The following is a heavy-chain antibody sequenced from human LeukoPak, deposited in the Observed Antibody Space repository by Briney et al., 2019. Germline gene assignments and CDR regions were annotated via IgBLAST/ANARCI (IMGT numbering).Heavy chain of an antibody. D-gene: IGHD2-2*01. CDR3: ATGVYCSSTSSSCL. J-gene: IGHJ4*02. V-gene: IGHV4-59*06. CDR1: GGSITSYY. CDR2: IYYSGNT. Sequence: SETLSLTCTVSGGSITSYYWSWIRQPPGKGLEWIGYIYYSGNTYYNPSLKSRVTISVDTSKNQFSLSLSSVTAADTAVYYCATGVYCSSTSSSCLWGQGTLVTVSS.